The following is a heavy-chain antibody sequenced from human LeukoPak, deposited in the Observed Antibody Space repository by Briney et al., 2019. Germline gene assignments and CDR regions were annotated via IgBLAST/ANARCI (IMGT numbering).Heavy chain of an antibody. J-gene: IGHJ3*02. Sequence: SQTLSLTCTVSGGSISSGGYYWSWIRQHPGKGLEWIGYIYYSGSTYYNPSLKSRVTISVDTSKNQFSLKLSSVTAADTAVYYCARVLANDMIVVVPRAFDIWGQGTMVTVSS. CDR1: GGSISSGGYY. D-gene: IGHD3-22*01. CDR3: ARVLANDMIVVVPRAFDI. CDR2: IYYSGST. V-gene: IGHV4-31*03.